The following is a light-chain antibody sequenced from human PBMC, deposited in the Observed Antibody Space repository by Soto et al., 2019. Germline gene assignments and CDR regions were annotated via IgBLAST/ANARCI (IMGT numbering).Light chain of an antibody. Sequence: QSVLTQPASVSGSPGQSITISCTGTSSDIGSYDLVSWYQQHPGTAPKLIIYEVTKRPSGVSTRFSGFKSGNTASLTISGLQAVDEADYYCCSFADFTYVFGTGTKVTVL. CDR2: EVT. V-gene: IGLV2-23*02. J-gene: IGLJ1*01. CDR1: SSDIGSYDL. CDR3: CSFADFTYV.